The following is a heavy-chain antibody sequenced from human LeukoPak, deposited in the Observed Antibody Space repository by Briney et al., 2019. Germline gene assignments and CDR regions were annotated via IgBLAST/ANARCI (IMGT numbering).Heavy chain of an antibody. Sequence: KASETLSLTRTVSGLPMSCGSFYWRWIRQPAGKGLEWIGRIYTSGSTNYNPSLKSRVTISVDKSKNQFSLKLSPVTAADTAVYYCARGNWFDPWGQGTLVTVSS. CDR1: GLPMSCGSFY. J-gene: IGHJ5*02. CDR2: IYTSGST. V-gene: IGHV4-61*02. CDR3: ARGNWFDP.